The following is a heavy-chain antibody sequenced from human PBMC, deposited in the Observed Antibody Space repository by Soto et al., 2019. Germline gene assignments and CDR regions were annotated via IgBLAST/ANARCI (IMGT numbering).Heavy chain of an antibody. CDR2: ISYDGSNK. CDR1: VFTFSSYG. J-gene: IGHJ6*02. CDR3: AKDSKRYYGMDV. V-gene: IGHV3-30*18. Sequence: RRSLRLCCSASVFTFSSYGMHWVRQAPGKGLEWVAVISYDGSNKYYADSVKGRFTISRDNSKNTLYLQMNSLRAEDTAVYYCAKDSKRYYGMDVWGQGTTVTVSS.